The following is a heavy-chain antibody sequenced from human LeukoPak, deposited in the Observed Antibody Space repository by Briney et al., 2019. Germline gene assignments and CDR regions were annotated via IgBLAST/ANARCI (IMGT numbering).Heavy chain of an antibody. Sequence: GGSLRLSCTASGFTLGDYTMTWVRQAPGKGLEWVGFIRDRSHGGTTAYAASVQGRFTISRDDSKNIAYLHMNSLKTDDTAVYYCARGYYYGSSYYDGDYWGRGTLLTVSS. J-gene: IGHJ4*02. V-gene: IGHV3-49*04. D-gene: IGHD3-22*01. CDR3: ARGYYYGSSYYDGDY. CDR1: GFTLGDYT. CDR2: IRDRSHGGTT.